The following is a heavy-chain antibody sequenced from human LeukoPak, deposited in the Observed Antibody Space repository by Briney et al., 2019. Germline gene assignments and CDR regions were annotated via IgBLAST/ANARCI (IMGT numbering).Heavy chain of an antibody. Sequence: PSQTLSLTCTVSGGSISSGGYYWSWIRQHPGKGLEWIGYIYYSGSTYYNPSLKSRVTISVDTSKNQFSLKRSSVTAADTAVYYCARDQSGVMAFDIWGQGTMVTVSS. CDR1: GGSISSGGYY. V-gene: IGHV4-31*03. D-gene: IGHD3-16*01. J-gene: IGHJ3*02. CDR3: ARDQSGVMAFDI. CDR2: IYYSGST.